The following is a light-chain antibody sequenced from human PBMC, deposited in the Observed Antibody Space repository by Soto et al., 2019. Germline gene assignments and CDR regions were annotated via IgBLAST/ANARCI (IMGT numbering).Light chain of an antibody. CDR3: QQYVSPPL. Sequence: EIVLTQTPGTLSLSHGERATLSCRASHSVSSYLAWYQQKPGQAPRLLIYDASNRATGIPARFSGSGSGTDFTLTISILAPEDLAVYCCQQYVSPPLFGGGTKV. V-gene: IGKV3-20*01. J-gene: IGKJ4*01. CDR1: HSVSSY. CDR2: DAS.